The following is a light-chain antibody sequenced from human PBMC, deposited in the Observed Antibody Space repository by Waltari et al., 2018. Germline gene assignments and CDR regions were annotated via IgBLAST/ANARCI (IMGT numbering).Light chain of an antibody. CDR2: VNSDGSH. CDR1: SGHSSNI. J-gene: IGLJ3*02. V-gene: IGLV4-69*01. CDR3: ETGGHGTWV. Sequence: QLVLTQSPSASASLGASVKLTCTLSSGHSSNIIAWLQQQPEQGPRYLMKVNSDGSHSKGDDIPDRFSGSSSGAERYLTISSLQSEDEADYYCETGGHGTWVFGGGTKLTVL.